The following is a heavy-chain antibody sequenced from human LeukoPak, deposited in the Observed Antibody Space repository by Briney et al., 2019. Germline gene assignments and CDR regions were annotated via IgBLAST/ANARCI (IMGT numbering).Heavy chain of an antibody. CDR2: ISYDGSNK. CDR3: AEGMAFDI. V-gene: IGHV3-30-3*02. CDR1: GFTFSSYA. J-gene: IGHJ3*02. Sequence: GGSLRLSCAASGFTFSSYAMHWVRQAPGKGLEWVAVISYDGSNKYYADSVKGRFTISRDNSKSTLYLQMNSLRAEDTAVYYCAEGMAFDIWGQGTMVTVSS.